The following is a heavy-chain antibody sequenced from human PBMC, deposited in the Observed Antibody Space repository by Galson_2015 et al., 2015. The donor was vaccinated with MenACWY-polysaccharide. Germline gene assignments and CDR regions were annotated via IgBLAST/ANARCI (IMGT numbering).Heavy chain of an antibody. CDR2: IREDGSEK. Sequence: SLRLSCAASGFTLSSYWMSWVRQVPGKGLEWVANIREDGSEKHHVDSVKGRFTISRDNAESSLYLQMNSLRAEDTAVYYCVRERTKYSSSTTRNNYFGMGVWGQGTTVTVSS. J-gene: IGHJ6*02. CDR3: VRERTKYSSSTTRNNYFGMGV. V-gene: IGHV3-7*01. CDR1: GFTLSSYW. D-gene: IGHD6-6*01.